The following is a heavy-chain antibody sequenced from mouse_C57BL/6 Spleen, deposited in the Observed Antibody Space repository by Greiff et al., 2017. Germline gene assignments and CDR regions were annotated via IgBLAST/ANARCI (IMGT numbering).Heavy chain of an antibody. Sequence: QVQLQQPGAELVRPGTSVKLSCKASGYTFTSYWMPWVKQRPGQGLEWIGVIVPSDGYTNYNQKFKGKATLPVDTSSSTAYMQLSSLTSEASAVYYCAGVHDGYYGDYWGQGTTLTVSS. CDR1: GYTFTSYW. J-gene: IGHJ2*01. V-gene: IGHV1-59*01. CDR3: AGVHDGYYGDY. CDR2: IVPSDGYT. D-gene: IGHD2-3*01.